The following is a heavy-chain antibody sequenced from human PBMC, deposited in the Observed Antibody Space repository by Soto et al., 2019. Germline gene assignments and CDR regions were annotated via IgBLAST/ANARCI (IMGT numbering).Heavy chain of an antibody. CDR2: ISYDGSNK. V-gene: IGHV3-30-3*01. D-gene: IGHD3-3*01. J-gene: IGHJ6*02. CDR1: GFTFSSYA. CDR3: ASVIWSGNTIKGGYYYGMDV. Sequence: QVQLVESGGGVVQPGRSLRLSCAASGFTFSSYAMHWVRQAPGKGLEWVAVISYDGSNKYYADSVKGRFTISRDNSKNTLYLQMNSLRAEDTAVYYCASVIWSGNTIKGGYYYGMDVWGQGTTVTVSS.